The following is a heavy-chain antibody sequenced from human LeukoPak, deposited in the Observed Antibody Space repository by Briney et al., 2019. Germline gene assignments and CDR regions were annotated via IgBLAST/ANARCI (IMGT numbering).Heavy chain of an antibody. CDR2: ISGYSGNT. CDR3: ARDYGSGSYRYDY. D-gene: IGHD3-10*01. J-gene: IGHJ4*02. Sequence: ASVTVSCKASGYSFTSNGISWVRQAPGQGLEWMGWISGYSGNTNYAQKFQDRVIMTTDTSTDTAYMELRSLRFDDTAVYYCARDYGSGSYRYDYWGQGTLVTVSS. V-gene: IGHV1-18*04. CDR1: GYSFTSNG.